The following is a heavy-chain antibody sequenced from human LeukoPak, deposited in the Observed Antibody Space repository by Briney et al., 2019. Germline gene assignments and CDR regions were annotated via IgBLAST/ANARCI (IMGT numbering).Heavy chain of an antibody. CDR1: GGSFSGYY. Sequence: SETLTLTCAVYGGSFSGYYWSWIRQPPGKGLEWIGEINHSGSTNYNPSLKSRVTISVDTSKNQFSLKLSSVTAADTAVYYCAREGDKYYDSSGYYYRDTSLFDYWGQGTLVTVSS. D-gene: IGHD3-22*01. J-gene: IGHJ4*02. CDR3: AREGDKYYDSSGYYYRDTSLFDY. CDR2: INHSGST. V-gene: IGHV4-34*01.